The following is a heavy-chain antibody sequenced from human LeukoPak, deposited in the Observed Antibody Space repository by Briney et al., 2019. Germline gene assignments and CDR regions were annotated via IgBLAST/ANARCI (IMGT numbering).Heavy chain of an antibody. CDR3: ARGVYIAAAQYGY. Sequence: ETLSLTCTVSGGSISSYYWRWIRQPPGKGLEWIGYIYYSGTTNYNPSLKSRVTISVDTSKNQFSLKLSSVTAADTAVYYCARGVYIAAAQYGYWGQGTLVTVSS. CDR2: IYYSGTT. D-gene: IGHD6-13*01. V-gene: IGHV4-59*01. J-gene: IGHJ4*02. CDR1: GGSISSYY.